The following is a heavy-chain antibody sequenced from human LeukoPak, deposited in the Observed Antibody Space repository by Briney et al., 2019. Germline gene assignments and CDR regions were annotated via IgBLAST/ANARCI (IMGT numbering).Heavy chain of an antibody. CDR2: LSGGGDST. J-gene: IGHJ4*02. CDR3: TRSDYGGAY. V-gene: IGHV3-23*01. D-gene: IGHD3-16*01. Sequence: PGGSLRLSCEASGFTFSSNAMSWVRQAPGKGLEWVSALSGGGDSTYYADSVKGRFTISRDNSKNTLYLQMNSLRAEDTAVYYCTRSDYGGAYWGQGALVTVSS. CDR1: GFTFSSNA.